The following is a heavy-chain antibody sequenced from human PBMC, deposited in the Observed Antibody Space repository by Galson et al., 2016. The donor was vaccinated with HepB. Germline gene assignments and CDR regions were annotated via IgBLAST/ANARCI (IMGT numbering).Heavy chain of an antibody. CDR1: GLTFRNYA. D-gene: IGHD3-16*01. CDR2: ISGNGDTT. V-gene: IGHV3-23*01. Sequence: SLRLSCAASGLTFRNYAMTWVRQAPGKGLEWVSTISGNGDTTFYADSVKGRFTISRDNSRNTVYLQMNSLRAEDTAVYYCAKGGHLSPFDYWGQGTPVTVSS. J-gene: IGHJ4*02. CDR3: AKGGHLSPFDY.